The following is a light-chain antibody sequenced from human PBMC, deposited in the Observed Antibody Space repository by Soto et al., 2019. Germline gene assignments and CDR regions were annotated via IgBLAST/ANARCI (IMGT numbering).Light chain of an antibody. CDR2: DAS. J-gene: IGKJ1*01. CDR1: QSIRTW. CDR3: QQYNTNPWT. V-gene: IGKV1-5*01. Sequence: DIQMTQSPSTLSASVGDRVTITCRASQSIRTWLAWYQQKPGKAPKLLIYDASSLKSGVPSRFSGGGSGTEFTLTISSLQPDDFTTYYCQQYNTNPWTFGQGTKVE.